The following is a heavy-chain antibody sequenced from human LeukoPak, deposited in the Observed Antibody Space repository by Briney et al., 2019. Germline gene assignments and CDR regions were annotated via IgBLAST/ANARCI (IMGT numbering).Heavy chain of an antibody. D-gene: IGHD1-26*01. J-gene: IGHJ4*02. V-gene: IGHV3-7*03. CDR2: IKKDGSEK. Sequence: EGSLRLSCAASGFIFSSYWVTWVRQAPGKGLEWVANIKKDGSEKYYVDSVKGRFTISRDNSKNTLYLQVNSLRAEDTAVYYCAKGGKWDVTPFDYWGQGTLVTVSS. CDR3: AKGGKWDVTPFDY. CDR1: GFIFSSYW.